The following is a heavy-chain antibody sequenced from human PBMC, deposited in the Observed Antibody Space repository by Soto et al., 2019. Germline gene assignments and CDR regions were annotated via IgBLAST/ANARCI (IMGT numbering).Heavy chain of an antibody. V-gene: IGHV4-59*01. D-gene: IGHD6-19*01. CDR3: ARDYRSGWYDLRWTAYGMDV. J-gene: IGHJ6*02. Sequence: QVQLQESGPGLVKPSETLSLTCTVSGGSISSYYWSWIRQPPGKGLEWIGYIYYSGSTNYNPSLTSRATISVDTSKTQFSLKLSSVTAADTAVYYCARDYRSGWYDLRWTAYGMDVWGQGTTVTVSS. CDR2: IYYSGST. CDR1: GGSISSYY.